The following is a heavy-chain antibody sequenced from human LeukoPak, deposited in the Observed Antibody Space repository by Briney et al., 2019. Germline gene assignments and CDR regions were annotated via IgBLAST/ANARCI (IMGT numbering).Heavy chain of an antibody. CDR1: GFTFISQG. Sequence: TGGSLRLSCAPSGFTFISQGMHGVRQAPGQGLEGVAFIRYNNDSDKYYAVSVKGQFTISRDNSKNTLYLQMNSLRTEDTAVYYCAKEVGRLQPFQHWGQGTLVTVSS. CDR2: IRYNNDSDK. V-gene: IGHV3-30*02. J-gene: IGHJ1*01. D-gene: IGHD1-26*01. CDR3: AKEVGRLQPFQH.